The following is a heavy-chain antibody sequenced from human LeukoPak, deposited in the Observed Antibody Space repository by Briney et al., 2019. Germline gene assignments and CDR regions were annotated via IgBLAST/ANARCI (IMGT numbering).Heavy chain of an antibody. D-gene: IGHD4-23*01. CDR1: GFTFRDAW. CDR3: TADIPNYGGHSGAIDI. Sequence: GGSLRLSCAASGFTFRDAWMNWVRQAPGKGLEWVGRIKRSSDGGPTDYAAPVKGRFTMSRDDSKNTLYLQMNSLKTEDTAVYYCTADIPNYGGHSGAIDIWGQGTMVTVSS. V-gene: IGHV3-15*01. CDR2: IKRSSDGGPT. J-gene: IGHJ3*02.